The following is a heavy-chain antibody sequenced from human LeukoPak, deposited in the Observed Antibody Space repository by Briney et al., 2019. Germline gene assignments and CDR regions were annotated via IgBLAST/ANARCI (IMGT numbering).Heavy chain of an antibody. Sequence: GASVKVSCKASGYTFTGYYMHWVRQAPGQGLERMGWINPNSGGTNYAQKFQGRVTMTRDTSISTAYMELSRLRSDDTAVYYCARDLYYYDSSGYYYHGYFDYWGQGTLVTVSS. CDR2: INPNSGGT. D-gene: IGHD3-22*01. CDR1: GYTFTGYY. V-gene: IGHV1-2*02. J-gene: IGHJ4*02. CDR3: ARDLYYYDSSGYYYHGYFDY.